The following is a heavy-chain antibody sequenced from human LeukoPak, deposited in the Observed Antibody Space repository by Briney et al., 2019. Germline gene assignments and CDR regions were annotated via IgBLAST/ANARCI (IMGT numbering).Heavy chain of an antibody. CDR2: ISSSSSTI. J-gene: IGHJ4*02. Sequence: GGSLRLSCAASGFTVSSYSMNWVRQAPGKGLEWVSYISSSSSTIYYADSVKGRFTISRDNAKNSLYLQMNSLRAEDTAVYYCARVQSRGYSGYDSLDYWGQGTLVTVSS. D-gene: IGHD5-12*01. V-gene: IGHV3-48*01. CDR1: GFTVSSYS. CDR3: ARVQSRGYSGYDSLDY.